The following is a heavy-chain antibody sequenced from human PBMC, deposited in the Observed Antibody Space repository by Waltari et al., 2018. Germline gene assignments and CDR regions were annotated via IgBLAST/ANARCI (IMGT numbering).Heavy chain of an antibody. V-gene: IGHV1-69*02. J-gene: IGHJ4*02. CDR3: ARSIAVAGNSFDY. D-gene: IGHD6-19*01. Sequence: QVQLVHSGAEVKKPGSSVKVSCKASGGTFSSYTISGVRQAPGQGLEWLGRIIPILGIANSAQKVQGRLTITADKSTSTAYMELSSLRSEDTAVYYCARSIAVAGNSFDYWGQGTLVTVSS. CDR2: IIPILGIA. CDR1: GGTFSSYT.